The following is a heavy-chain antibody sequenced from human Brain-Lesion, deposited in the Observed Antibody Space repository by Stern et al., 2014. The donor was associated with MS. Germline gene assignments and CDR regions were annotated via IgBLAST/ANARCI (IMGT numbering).Heavy chain of an antibody. Sequence: VQLVESGPGLVKPSETLSLTCTVSGGSISSSTYYWAWIRQPPGKGLEWIGNISYSGFTYYHPSLKSRVTISVDMSNNQFSLKLSSVTAADTAIYYCARHDSVPRPSQLYSARDRGPGYFDYWGQGTLVTVSS. V-gene: IGHV4-39*01. D-gene: IGHD1-26*01. CDR2: ISYSGFT. J-gene: IGHJ4*02. CDR3: ARHDSVPRPSQLYSARDRGPGYFDY. CDR1: GGSISSSTYY.